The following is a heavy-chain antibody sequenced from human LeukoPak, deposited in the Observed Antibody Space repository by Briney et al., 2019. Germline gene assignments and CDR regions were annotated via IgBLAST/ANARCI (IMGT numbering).Heavy chain of an antibody. CDR1: GFTFSDHY. V-gene: IGHV3-11*04. CDR2: ISSSGSTI. D-gene: IGHD3-10*01. CDR3: ARDRDSGSYYINDAFDI. J-gene: IGHJ3*02. Sequence: GGSLRLSCAASGFTFSDHYMNWVRQAPGKGLEWVSYISSSGSTIYYADSVKGRFTISRDNAKNSLYLQMNSLRAEDTAVYYCARDRDSGSYYINDAFDIWGQGTMVTVSS.